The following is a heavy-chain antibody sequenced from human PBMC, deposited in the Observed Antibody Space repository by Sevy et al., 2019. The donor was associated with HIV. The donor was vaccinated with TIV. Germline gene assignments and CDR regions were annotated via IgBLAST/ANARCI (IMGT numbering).Heavy chain of an antibody. CDR2: ISEGGGTT. CDR3: AKRVAGALAALDI. D-gene: IGHD3-10*01. J-gene: IGHJ3*02. V-gene: IGHV3-23*01. Sequence: GGSLRLSCAASGFTFRNYVMNWVRHPPGKGLEWVSVISEGGGTTYYADSVKGRFTIYRDDSKSTLYLQMNSLRVEDTAVYFCAKRVAGALAALDIWGQGTMVTVSS. CDR1: GFTFRNYV.